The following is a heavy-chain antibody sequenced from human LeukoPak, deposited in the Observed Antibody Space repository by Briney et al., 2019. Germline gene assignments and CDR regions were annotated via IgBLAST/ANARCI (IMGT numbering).Heavy chain of an antibody. CDR1: GDSVSSNSAA. Sequence: PSQALSLTCAISGDSVSSNSAAWNWIRQSPSRGLEWLGRTYYRSKWYNDYAVSVKSRITINPDTSKNQFSLQLNSATPEDTAVYYCARDRRLLWFGELLSPLEPYYYYGMDVWGQGTTVTVSS. D-gene: IGHD3-10*01. J-gene: IGHJ6*02. V-gene: IGHV6-1*01. CDR2: TYYRSKWYN. CDR3: ARDRRLLWFGELLSPLEPYYYYGMDV.